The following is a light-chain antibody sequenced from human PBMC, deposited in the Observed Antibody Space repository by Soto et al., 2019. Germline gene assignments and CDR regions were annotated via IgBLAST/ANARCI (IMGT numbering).Light chain of an antibody. J-gene: IGKJ1*01. CDR1: HTIMTY. CDR3: QQYNTYPET. CDR2: DAS. Sequence: DIQMTQSPSSLSASVGDEVTITCRASHTIMTYLNWYQLKPGKPPRLLIYDASTLESGVPSRFSGSGSGTEFTLTITSLQPDDFATYYCQQYNTYPETFGQGTKVDI. V-gene: IGKV1-5*01.